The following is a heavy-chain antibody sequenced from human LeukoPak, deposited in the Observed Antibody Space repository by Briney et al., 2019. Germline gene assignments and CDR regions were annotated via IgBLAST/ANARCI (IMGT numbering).Heavy chain of an antibody. CDR3: ARGLFSSGWYPIDY. Sequence: GGSLRLSCAASGFTFSSYEMNWVRQAPGKGLEWVSYISSSGSTIYYADSVKGRFTISRDNAKNSLYLQMSSLRAEDTAVYYCARGLFSSGWYPIDYWGQGTLVTVSS. CDR1: GFTFSSYE. D-gene: IGHD6-19*01. CDR2: ISSSGSTI. J-gene: IGHJ4*02. V-gene: IGHV3-48*03.